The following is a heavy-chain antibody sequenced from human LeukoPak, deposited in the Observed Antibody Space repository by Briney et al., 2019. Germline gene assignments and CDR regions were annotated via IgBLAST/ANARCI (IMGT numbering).Heavy chain of an antibody. Sequence: SVNVSCKASGGTFSSYAISWVRQAPGQGLEWMGGITPMFGTANYAQKFQGRVTITADESTSTAYMELSSLRSEDTAVYYCVRDGSYYDSRGYYYLYWGQGTLVTVSS. CDR1: GGTFSSYA. CDR3: VRDGSYYDSRGYYYLY. J-gene: IGHJ4*02. CDR2: ITPMFGTA. V-gene: IGHV1-69*01. D-gene: IGHD3-22*01.